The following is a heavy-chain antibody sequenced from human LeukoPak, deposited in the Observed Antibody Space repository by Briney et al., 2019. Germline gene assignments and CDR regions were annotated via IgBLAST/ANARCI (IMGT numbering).Heavy chain of an antibody. CDR2: INADNGNT. CDR3: ARGYSSSVDY. CDR1: GYTFTRSA. J-gene: IGHJ4*02. Sequence: ASVKVSCKASGYTFTRSAMHWVRQAPGERLAWMGWINADNGNTKYSKRFQGRVTITRDTSASTAYMELSSLRSEDTAVYYCARGYSSSVDYWGQGTLVTVSS. V-gene: IGHV1-3*01. D-gene: IGHD6-6*01.